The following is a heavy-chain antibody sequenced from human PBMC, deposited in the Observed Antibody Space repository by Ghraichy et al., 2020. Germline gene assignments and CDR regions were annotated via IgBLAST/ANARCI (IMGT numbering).Heavy chain of an antibody. J-gene: IGHJ4*02. CDR2: ISAYKGNT. CDR3: ARDSSIAVAGTFDY. Sequence: ASVKVSCKASGYTFTTYGISWVRQAPGQGLEWMGWISAYKGNTNYAQKVQGRVTMTTDKSTSTAYMELRSLRSDDTAVYYCARDSSIAVAGTFDYWGQGTLVTVSS. CDR1: GYTFTTYG. D-gene: IGHD6-19*01. V-gene: IGHV1-18*01.